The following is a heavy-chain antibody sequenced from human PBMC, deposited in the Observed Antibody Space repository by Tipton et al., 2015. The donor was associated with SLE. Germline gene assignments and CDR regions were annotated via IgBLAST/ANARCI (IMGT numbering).Heavy chain of an antibody. CDR2: IYHSGST. V-gene: IGHV4-59*08. Sequence: TLSLTCTVSGGSISSYYWSWIRQPPGKGLEWIGSIYHSGSTYYNPSLKSRVTISVDTSKNQFSLKLSSVTAADTAVYYCARRGSSSPLDNWFDPWGQGTLVTVSS. J-gene: IGHJ5*02. D-gene: IGHD6-6*01. CDR3: ARRGSSSPLDNWFDP. CDR1: GGSISSYY.